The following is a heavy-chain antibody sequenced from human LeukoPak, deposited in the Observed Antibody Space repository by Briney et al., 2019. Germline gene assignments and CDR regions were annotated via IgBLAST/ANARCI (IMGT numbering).Heavy chain of an antibody. V-gene: IGHV1-46*01. CDR2: INPSGGST. Sequence: ASVKVSCKASGYTFTSYYMHWVRQAPGQGLEWKGIINPSGGSTSYAQKFQGRVTMTRDTSTSTVYMELSSLRSEDTAVYYCARTRKIHYVLLWFGESELDYWGQGTLVTVSS. CDR3: ARTRKIHYVLLWFGESELDY. J-gene: IGHJ4*02. D-gene: IGHD3-10*01. CDR1: GYTFTSYY.